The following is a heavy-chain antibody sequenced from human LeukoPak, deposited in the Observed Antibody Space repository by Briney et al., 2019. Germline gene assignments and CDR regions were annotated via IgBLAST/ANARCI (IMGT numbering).Heavy chain of an antibody. J-gene: IGHJ4*02. CDR3: AKSPLDIVLVVYAKYYFDY. D-gene: IGHD2-8*02. Sequence: PGGSLRLSCAASGFTFSSYAMSWVRQAPGEGLECVSAICGSGGSTYYADSVKGRFTISRDNSKNTLYLQMNSLRAEDTAVYYCAKSPLDIVLVVYAKYYFDYWGQGTLVTVSS. CDR1: GFTFSSYA. CDR2: ICGSGGST. V-gene: IGHV3-23*01.